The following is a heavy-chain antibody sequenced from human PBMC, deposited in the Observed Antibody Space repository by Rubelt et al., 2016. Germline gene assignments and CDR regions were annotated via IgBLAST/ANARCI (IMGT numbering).Heavy chain of an antibody. Sequence: QLVESGGGVVQPGRSLRLSCAASGFTFSSYGMHWVRQAPGKGLEWVAVIWYDGSNKYYADSVKGRFTISGDNSKNTLYLQMNSLRAEDTAVYYCARDDRAVADHYYYYGMDVWGQGTTVTVSS. V-gene: IGHV3-33*01. D-gene: IGHD6-19*01. J-gene: IGHJ6*02. CDR2: IWYDGSNK. CDR1: GFTFSSYG. CDR3: ARDDRAVADHYYYYGMDV.